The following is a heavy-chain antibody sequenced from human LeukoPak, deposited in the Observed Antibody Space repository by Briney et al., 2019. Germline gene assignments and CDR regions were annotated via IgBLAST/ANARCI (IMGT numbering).Heavy chain of an antibody. CDR1: GGSISSGSYY. Sequence: SQTLSLTCTVSGGSISSGSYYWSWIRQPAGKGLEWIGRIYTSGSTKYNPSLKSRVTISADTSKNQFSLKLSSVTAADTAVYYCAKNNWFDPWGQGTLVTVSS. V-gene: IGHV4-61*02. CDR2: IYTSGST. CDR3: AKNNWFDP. J-gene: IGHJ5*02.